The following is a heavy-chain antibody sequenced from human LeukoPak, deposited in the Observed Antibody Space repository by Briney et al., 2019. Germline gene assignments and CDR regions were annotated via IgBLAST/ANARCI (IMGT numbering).Heavy chain of an antibody. Sequence: GGSLRLSCAASGFTFSNYAMHWVRQAPGKGLEGVAVISYDGDNKYDADSVKGRFTISRDNSKNTLYLQMNSLRAEDTAVYYCARDGDSSNWYFDLWGRGTLVTVSS. CDR3: ARDGDSSNWYFDL. D-gene: IGHD6-19*01. CDR1: GFTFSNYA. V-gene: IGHV3-30-3*01. CDR2: ISYDGDNK. J-gene: IGHJ2*01.